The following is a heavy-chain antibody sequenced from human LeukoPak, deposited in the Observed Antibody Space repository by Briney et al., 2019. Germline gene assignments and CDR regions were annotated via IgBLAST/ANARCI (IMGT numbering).Heavy chain of an antibody. CDR1: GFTFSSYA. Sequence: GGSLSLSCAASGFTFSSYAMHWVRPAPGKGLEWVAVISYDGSNKYYADSVKGRFTISRDNSKNTLYLQMNSLRAEDTAVYYCARSEWLPPMGFFDYWGQGTLVTVSS. V-gene: IGHV3-30*01. CDR3: ARSEWLPPMGFFDY. J-gene: IGHJ4*02. D-gene: IGHD6-19*01. CDR2: ISYDGSNK.